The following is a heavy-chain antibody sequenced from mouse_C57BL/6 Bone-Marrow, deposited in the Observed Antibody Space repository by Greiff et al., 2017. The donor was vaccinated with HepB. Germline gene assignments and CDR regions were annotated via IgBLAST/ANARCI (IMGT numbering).Heavy chain of an antibody. Sequence: EVQLQQSGPELVKPGASVKISCKASGYTFTDYYMNWVKQSHGKSLEWIGDINPNNGGTSYNQKFKGKATLTVDKSSSTAYMELRSLTSEYSAVYYCGPYYYGSRPFSFDYWGQGTTLTVSS. V-gene: IGHV1-26*01. CDR2: INPNNGGT. CDR3: GPYYYGSRPFSFDY. J-gene: IGHJ2*01. CDR1: GYTFTDYY. D-gene: IGHD1-1*01.